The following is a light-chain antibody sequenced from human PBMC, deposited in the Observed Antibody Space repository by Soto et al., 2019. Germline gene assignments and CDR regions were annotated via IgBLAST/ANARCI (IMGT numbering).Light chain of an antibody. CDR3: QQYGNAPT. CDR1: QSVSRN. Sequence: EIVLTQSPGTLSLSPGERVTLSCRASQSVSRNLAWYQQKPGQAPRLLIYGASGRATGIPDRFSGSGSGADFTLTISRLDPEDSALYWCQQYGNAPTFGQGTKVEIK. J-gene: IGKJ1*01. V-gene: IGKV3-20*01. CDR2: GAS.